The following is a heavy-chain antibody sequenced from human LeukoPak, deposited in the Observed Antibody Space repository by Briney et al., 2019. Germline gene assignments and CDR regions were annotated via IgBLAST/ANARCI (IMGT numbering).Heavy chain of an antibody. CDR1: GFTFNHYG. CDR3: AQKRGGYTPFDY. V-gene: IGHV3-23*01. Sequence: GRSLRLSCVASGFTFNHYGMNWVRQAPGKGLEWVSIISGSGDSAFYADSVKGRFTISRDNSKNTLYLQMNSLRAEDTAIYYCAQKRGGYTPFDYWGQGTLVTVSS. J-gene: IGHJ4*02. CDR2: ISGSGDSA. D-gene: IGHD5-12*01.